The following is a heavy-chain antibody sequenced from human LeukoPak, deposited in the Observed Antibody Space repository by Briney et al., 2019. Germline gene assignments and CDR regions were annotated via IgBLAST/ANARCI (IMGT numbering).Heavy chain of an antibody. CDR3: ATPYGSGSYHDYGMDV. CDR2: IYSGGST. CDR1: GFTVSSNY. Sequence: GGSLRLSCAASGFTVSSNYMSWVRQAPGTGLEWVSVIYSGGSTYYADSVKGRFTISRDNSKNTLYLQMNSLRAEDTAVYYCATPYGSGSYHDYGMDVWGKGTTVTVSS. J-gene: IGHJ6*04. D-gene: IGHD3-10*01. V-gene: IGHV3-53*01.